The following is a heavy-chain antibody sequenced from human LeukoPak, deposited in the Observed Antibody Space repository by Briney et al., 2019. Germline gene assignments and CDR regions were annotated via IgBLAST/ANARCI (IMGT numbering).Heavy chain of an antibody. CDR2: IIPIFGTA. CDR3: ARRRYCSGGSCYSPSPDWFDP. D-gene: IGHD2-15*01. Sequence: ASVKVSCKASGGTFISYAISWVRQAPGQGLEWMGGIIPIFGTANYAQKFQGRVTITADESTSTAYMELSSLRSEDTAVYYCARRRYCSGGSCYSPSPDWFDPWGQGTLVTVSS. J-gene: IGHJ5*02. CDR1: GGTFISYA. V-gene: IGHV1-69*13.